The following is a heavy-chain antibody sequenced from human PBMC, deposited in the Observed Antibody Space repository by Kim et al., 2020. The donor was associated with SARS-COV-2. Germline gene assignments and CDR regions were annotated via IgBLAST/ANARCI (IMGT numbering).Heavy chain of an antibody. J-gene: IGHJ3*02. CDR1: GFTFSDYY. CDR2: ISSSGSTI. V-gene: IGHV3-11*01. D-gene: IGHD3-22*01. Sequence: GGSLRLSCAASGFTFSDYYMSWIRQAPGKGLEWVSYISSSGSTIYYADSVKGRFTISRDNAKNSLYLQMNSLRAEDTAVYYCAREGYYDSSGSLPSSAFDIWGQGTMVTVSS. CDR3: AREGYYDSSGSLPSSAFDI.